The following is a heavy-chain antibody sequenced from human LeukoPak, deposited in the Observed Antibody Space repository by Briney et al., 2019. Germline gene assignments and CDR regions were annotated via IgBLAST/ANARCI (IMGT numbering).Heavy chain of an antibody. V-gene: IGHV5-51*01. Sequence: GESLQISCKGSGYSFTNYWIGWVRQLPGKGLEWMGIIYPGDSDTRYSPSFQGQVTISADKSISTAYLQWSSLKASDTAMYYCATGGEASGYSYGGVFDYWGQGTLVTVSS. J-gene: IGHJ4*02. CDR1: GYSFTNYW. CDR2: IYPGDSDT. CDR3: ATGGEASGYSYGGVFDY. D-gene: IGHD5-24*01.